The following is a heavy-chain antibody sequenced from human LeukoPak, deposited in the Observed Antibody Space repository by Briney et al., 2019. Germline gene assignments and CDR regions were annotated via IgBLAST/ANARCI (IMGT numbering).Heavy chain of an antibody. D-gene: IGHD3-10*01. CDR1: GGTFSSYA. V-gene: IGHV1-69*13. Sequence: GASVKVSCKASGGTFSSYAISWVRQAPGRGLEWMGGIIPIFGTANYAQKFQGRVTITADESTCTAYMELSSLRSEDTAVYYCARDVRLGGSGSPDYWGQGTLVTVSS. J-gene: IGHJ4*02. CDR3: ARDVRLGGSGSPDY. CDR2: IIPIFGTA.